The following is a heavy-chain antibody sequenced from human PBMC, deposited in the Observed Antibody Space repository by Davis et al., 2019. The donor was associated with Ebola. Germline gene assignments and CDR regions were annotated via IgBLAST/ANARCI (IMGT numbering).Heavy chain of an antibody. Sequence: MPGGSLRLSCTVSGYSISSGNYWGWIRQPPGKGLEWIGSISHSCSTLHNPSLKSRVSMSIDTSRNQFSLRVTSVTAADTAVYYCASNPLPDWQIYLGGYFDYWGQGSLVTVSS. D-gene: IGHD3-9*01. J-gene: IGHJ4*02. V-gene: IGHV4-38-2*02. CDR2: ISHSCST. CDR3: ASNPLPDWQIYLGGYFDY. CDR1: GYSISSGNY.